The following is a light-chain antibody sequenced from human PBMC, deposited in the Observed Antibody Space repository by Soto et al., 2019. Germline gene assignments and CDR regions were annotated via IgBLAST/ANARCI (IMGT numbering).Light chain of an antibody. CDR3: QQHRTSQT. CDR2: GAS. Sequence: EIVMTQSPATLSVSPGERATLSCRASQSVGSNLAWYQQRPGQAPRLLMYGASTRAPGIPARFSASGSGTEFTLTISSLQPEDFAVYYCQQHRTSQTFGQGTKVDIK. V-gene: IGKV3-15*01. CDR1: QSVGSN. J-gene: IGKJ1*01.